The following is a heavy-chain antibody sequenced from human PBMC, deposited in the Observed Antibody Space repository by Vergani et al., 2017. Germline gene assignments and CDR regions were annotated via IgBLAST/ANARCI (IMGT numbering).Heavy chain of an antibody. Sequence: QVQLVESGGGVVQPGGSLRLSCVASGFAFSIYGMHWVRQAPGKGLEWVAFIRYDGSNKYYADSVKGRFTISRDNYKNTLYLQINSLRTDDTAVYYCVKEMSRGDNLHWSQGTLVTVSS. CDR3: VKEMSRGDNLH. CDR1: GFAFSIYG. J-gene: IGHJ4*02. D-gene: IGHD1-1*01. V-gene: IGHV3-30*02. CDR2: IRYDGSNK.